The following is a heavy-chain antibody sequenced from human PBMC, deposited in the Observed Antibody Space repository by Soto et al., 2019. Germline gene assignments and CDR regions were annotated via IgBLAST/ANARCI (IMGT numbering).Heavy chain of an antibody. Sequence: PSETLSLTCTVSGGSTSSDNYWSWIRQLPGKGLEWIGQIYYSGNTDYNPSLKSRLAISIDTSNNQFSLKLSSVTAADTAVYFCAREGGEASDGLYYFDSWGQVSLVTVSS. D-gene: IGHD3-16*01. V-gene: IGHV4-30-4*01. J-gene: IGHJ4*02. CDR3: AREGGEASDGLYYFDS. CDR2: IYYSGNT. CDR1: GGSTSSDNY.